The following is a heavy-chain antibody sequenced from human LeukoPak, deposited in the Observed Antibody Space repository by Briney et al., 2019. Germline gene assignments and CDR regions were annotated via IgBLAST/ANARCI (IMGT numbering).Heavy chain of an antibody. Sequence: GRSLRLSCAASGFTFSSYAIHWVRQAPGKGLEWVAVISYDGSNKYYADSVKGRFTISRDNSKNTLYLQMNSLRAEDTAVYYCARPRREDYDSSGCLDYWGQGTLVTVSS. J-gene: IGHJ4*02. CDR3: ARPRREDYDSSGCLDY. CDR2: ISYDGSNK. D-gene: IGHD3-22*01. CDR1: GFTFSSYA. V-gene: IGHV3-30*01.